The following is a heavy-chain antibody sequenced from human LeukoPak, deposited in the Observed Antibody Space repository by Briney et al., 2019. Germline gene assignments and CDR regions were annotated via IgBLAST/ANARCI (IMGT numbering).Heavy chain of an antibody. CDR2: IYYSTST. J-gene: IGHJ4*02. CDR1: GGSIGTNDVY. CDR3: ASGRFSSPLNY. D-gene: IGHD3-3*01. Sequence: PSETLSLTCTVSGGSIGTNDVYWGWIRQPPGKELEWIASIYYSTSTYYNPSLKSRVTMSVDTSKNQFSLKLSSVTAADTAVYYCASGRFSSPLNYWGQGTLVTVSS. V-gene: IGHV4-39*07.